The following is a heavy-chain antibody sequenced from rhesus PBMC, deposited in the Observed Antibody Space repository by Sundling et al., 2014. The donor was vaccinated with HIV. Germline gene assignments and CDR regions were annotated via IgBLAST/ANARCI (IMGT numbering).Heavy chain of an antibody. CDR1: GGSISGDYY. D-gene: IGHD2-2*01. J-gene: IGHJ1*01. Sequence: QVQLQESGPGLVKPSETLSLTCAVSGGSISGDYYWSWIRQPPGKGLEWIGHIHVNDGTTRYNPSLSSRVSISTDTSKNQFSLKLRSVTAADTAVYYCARHRGYCTSGSCYVLDCDVWGQGALVTVSS. V-gene: IGHV4-147*01. CDR3: ARHRGYCTSGSCYVLDCDV. CDR2: IHVNDGTT.